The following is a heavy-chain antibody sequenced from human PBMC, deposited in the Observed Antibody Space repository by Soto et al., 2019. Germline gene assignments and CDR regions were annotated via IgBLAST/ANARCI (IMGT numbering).Heavy chain of an antibody. Sequence: QVQRVQSGAEVKKPGASVKVSCKASGYTFTSYDINWVRQATVQGLEWMGWKNPNSVNTGYAQKFQGRVTMTRNTSISTAYMEQSNLRSEDTAVYYSAKEKTSYGIDVWCKGTTVTGS. CDR3: AKEKTSYGIDV. J-gene: IGHJ6*04. CDR2: KNPNSVNT. V-gene: IGHV1-8*01. CDR1: GYTFTSYD.